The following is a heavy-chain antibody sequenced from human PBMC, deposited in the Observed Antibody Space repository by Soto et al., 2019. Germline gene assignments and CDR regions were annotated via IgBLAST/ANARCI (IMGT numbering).Heavy chain of an antibody. Sequence: EVQLLESGGGLVQPGGSLRLSCAASGFTFSSYAMSWVRQAPGKGLEWVSAISGSGGSTYYADSLKGRFTISRDNSKNTLYLQMNSLRAEDTALYYCAKEGGAYYDSSGYFYFDYWGQVTLVTVSS. CDR2: ISGSGGST. D-gene: IGHD3-22*01. V-gene: IGHV3-23*01. CDR1: GFTFSSYA. CDR3: AKEGGAYYDSSGYFYFDY. J-gene: IGHJ4*02.